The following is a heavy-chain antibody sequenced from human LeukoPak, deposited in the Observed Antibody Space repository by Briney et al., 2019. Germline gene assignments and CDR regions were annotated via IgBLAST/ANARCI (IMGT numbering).Heavy chain of an antibody. CDR1: GGSISSHY. Sequence: PSETLSLTCTVSGGSISSHYWSWIRQPPGKGLEWIGNIYYSGSTNYNPSLKGRVTISIDTSKNQFSLKLSSVTAADTAVYYCAREASSGWSNWLDPWGQGTLVTVSS. D-gene: IGHD6-19*01. CDR2: IYYSGST. V-gene: IGHV4-59*11. CDR3: AREASSGWSNWLDP. J-gene: IGHJ5*02.